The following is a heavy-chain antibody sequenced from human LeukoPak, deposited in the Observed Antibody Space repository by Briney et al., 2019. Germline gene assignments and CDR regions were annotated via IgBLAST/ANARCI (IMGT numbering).Heavy chain of an antibody. J-gene: IGHJ3*02. D-gene: IGHD4-17*01. CDR3: ARDHHGDYIIQRPDAFDI. CDR1: GFTFSSYA. Sequence: GGSLRLSCAASGFTFSSYAMTWVRQAPGKGLEWVSAISGSGGSTYYADSVKGRFTISRDNSKNTLYLQMNSLRAEDTAVYYCARDHHGDYIIQRPDAFDIWGQGTMVTVSS. CDR2: ISGSGGST. V-gene: IGHV3-23*01.